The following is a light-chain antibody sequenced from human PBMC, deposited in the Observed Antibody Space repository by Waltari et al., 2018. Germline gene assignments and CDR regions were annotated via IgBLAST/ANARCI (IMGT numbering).Light chain of an antibody. Sequence: AIRMTQSPSSLSASTGDSVTITCRASQGISSYLAWYQQKPGKAPKLLIYAASTLQSGVPSRFSGSGSGTDFTLTISCLQSEDFATYYCQQYYSYQYTFGQGTKLEIK. J-gene: IGKJ2*01. CDR3: QQYYSYQYT. CDR2: AAS. CDR1: QGISSY. V-gene: IGKV1-8*01.